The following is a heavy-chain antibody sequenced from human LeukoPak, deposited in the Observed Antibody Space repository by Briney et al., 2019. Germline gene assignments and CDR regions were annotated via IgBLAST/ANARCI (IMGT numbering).Heavy chain of an antibody. CDR3: ARDGGRTSSDAVEI. Sequence: SETLSLTCAVYGGSFSGYYWSWIRQPPGKGLEWIGEINHSGSTNYNPSLKSRVTISVDTSKNQFSLKLSSVTAADTAVYYCARDGGRTSSDAVEIWGQGTMVTVSS. V-gene: IGHV4-34*01. D-gene: IGHD2-2*01. J-gene: IGHJ3*02. CDR1: GGSFSGYY. CDR2: INHSGST.